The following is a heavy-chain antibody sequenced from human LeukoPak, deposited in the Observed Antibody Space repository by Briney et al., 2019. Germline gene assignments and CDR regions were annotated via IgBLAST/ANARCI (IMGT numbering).Heavy chain of an antibody. J-gene: IGHJ5*02. V-gene: IGHV1-2*02. CDR1: GYTFTGYY. Sequence: GASVKVSCKASGYTFTGYYMHWVRQAPGQGLEWMGWINPNSGGTNYAQKFQGRVTMTRDTSISTAYMELSRLRSDDTAVYYCARDPNYYDSSGYSFDPWGPGTLVTVSS. CDR2: INPNSGGT. D-gene: IGHD3-22*01. CDR3: ARDPNYYDSSGYSFDP.